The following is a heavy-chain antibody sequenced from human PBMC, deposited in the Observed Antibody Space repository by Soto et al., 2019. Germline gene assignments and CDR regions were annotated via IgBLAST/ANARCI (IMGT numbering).Heavy chain of an antibody. D-gene: IGHD3-22*01. Sequence: QVQLVQSGAEVKKPGSSVKVSCKASGGTFSSYAISWVRQAPGQGLEWKGGIIPIFGTANYAQKLQGRVTITADESTNTAYMELSSLRSEDTAVYYCTRDRGRRYNDGRGYYYSAYWGQGTLVTVSS. CDR3: TRDRGRRYNDGRGYYYSAY. J-gene: IGHJ4*02. V-gene: IGHV1-69*01. CDR2: IIPIFGTA. CDR1: GGTFSSYA.